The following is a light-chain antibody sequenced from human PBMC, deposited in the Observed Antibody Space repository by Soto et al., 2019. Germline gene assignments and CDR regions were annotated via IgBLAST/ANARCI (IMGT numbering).Light chain of an antibody. J-gene: IGKJ4*01. CDR2: DTS. Sequence: EIVLTQSPATLSLSPGERAILSCRASQSVRSYLAWYQQKPGQAPRLLIYDTSNRATGIPARFSGSGSGTDFTLSISSLEPEDFAVYYCQQRSSWPLTFGGGTKVEIK. CDR3: QQRSSWPLT. V-gene: IGKV3-11*01. CDR1: QSVRSY.